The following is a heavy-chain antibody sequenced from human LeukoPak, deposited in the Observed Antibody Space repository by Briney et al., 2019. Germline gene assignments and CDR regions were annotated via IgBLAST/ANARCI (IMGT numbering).Heavy chain of an antibody. Sequence: GGSLRLSCAASGFTLSSYGMHWVRQAPGKGLEWVAVISYDGSNKYYADSVKGRFTISRDNSKNTLYLQMNSLRLEDAAVYFCARAPVTSCRGAYCYPFDYWGQGTQVTVSS. D-gene: IGHD2-21*01. J-gene: IGHJ4*02. CDR1: GFTLSSYG. CDR2: ISYDGSNK. CDR3: ARAPVTSCRGAYCYPFDY. V-gene: IGHV3-30*03.